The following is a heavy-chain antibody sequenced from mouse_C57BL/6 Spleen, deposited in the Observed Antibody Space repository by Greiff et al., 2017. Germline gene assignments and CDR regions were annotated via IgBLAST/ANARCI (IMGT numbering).Heavy chain of an antibody. CDR3: AKVSHYYGSSYIDY. CDR2: IRNKANGYTT. CDR1: GFTFTDYY. V-gene: IGHV7-3*03. Sequence: EVQLVESGGGLVQPGGSLSLSCAASGFTFTDYYMSWVRQPPGKALEWLGFIRNKANGYTTEYSVSVKGRFTISRDNSQSILYLQMNARRAEDSATYYCAKVSHYYGSSYIDYWGQGTTLTVSS. J-gene: IGHJ2*01. D-gene: IGHD1-1*01.